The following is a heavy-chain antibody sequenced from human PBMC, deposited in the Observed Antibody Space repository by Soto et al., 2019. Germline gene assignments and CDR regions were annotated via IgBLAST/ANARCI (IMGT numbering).Heavy chain of an antibody. D-gene: IGHD1-7*01. CDR2: IRFDGSNE. J-gene: IGHJ4*02. CDR1: GGIFHGYG. Sequence: QEQLVESGGGVVQPGTSLRLSCAVPGGIFHGYGMHWVRQAPGKGLEWVAIIRFDGSNEEYADSVKGRFTISRDNSKNTLYLQMNTLGAEDTAVYYCARDGIGGTVFRGYIDYWGRGTVVTVSS. CDR3: ARDGIGGTVFRGYIDY. V-gene: IGHV3-33*01.